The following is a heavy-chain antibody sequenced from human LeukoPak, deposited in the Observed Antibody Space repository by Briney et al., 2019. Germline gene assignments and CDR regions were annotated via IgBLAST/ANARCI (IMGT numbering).Heavy chain of an antibody. J-gene: IGHJ5*02. CDR3: ARDRGGGDSSGWYNCFDP. V-gene: IGHV1-2*04. Sequence: ASVKVSCKASGYTFTWYYMHWVRQAAGQGGEWMGWMNPNSGGKNYAQKFQGWVTMTTDTSISTAYMELSRLRSDDTAVYYCARDRGGGDSSGWYNCFDPWGQGTLVTVSS. D-gene: IGHD6-19*01. CDR1: GYTFTWYY. CDR2: MNPNSGGK.